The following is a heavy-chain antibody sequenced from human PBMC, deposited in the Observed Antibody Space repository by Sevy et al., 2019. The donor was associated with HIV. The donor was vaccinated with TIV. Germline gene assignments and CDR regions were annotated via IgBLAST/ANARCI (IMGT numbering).Heavy chain of an antibody. Sequence: GGSLRLSCAASGFTFNNYAMTWVRQAPGKGLEWVSAVSGGSDTTYYADSVKGRFTISRDNSKNTLYLQMNSLRAEDTAVYYCAKGGSTSGYYQKYFAYWGQGTLVTVSS. CDR3: AKGGSTSGYYQKYFAY. J-gene: IGHJ4*02. V-gene: IGHV3-23*01. CDR1: GFTFNNYA. D-gene: IGHD3-22*01. CDR2: VSGGSDTT.